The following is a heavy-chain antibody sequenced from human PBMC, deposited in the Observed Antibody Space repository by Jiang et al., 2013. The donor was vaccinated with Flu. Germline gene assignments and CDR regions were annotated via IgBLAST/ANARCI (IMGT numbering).Heavy chain of an antibody. Sequence: GSGLVKPSETLSLTCTVSGGSISSYYWSWIRQPPGKGLEWIGYIYYSGSTNYNPSLKSRVTISVDTSKNQFSLKLSSVTAADTAVYYCARHGFYYGSSGYSYYFDYWGQGTLVTVSS. J-gene: IGHJ4*02. V-gene: IGHV4-59*08. D-gene: IGHD3-22*01. CDR3: ARHGFYYGSSGYSYYFDY. CDR2: IYYSGST. CDR1: GGSISSYY.